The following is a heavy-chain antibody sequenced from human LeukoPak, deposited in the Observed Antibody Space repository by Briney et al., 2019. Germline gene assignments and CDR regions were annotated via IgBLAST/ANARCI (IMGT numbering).Heavy chain of an antibody. Sequence: GGSLRLSCAASGFTSSNYWMSWVRQAPGKGLEWVANIKQDGSEKYYVDSVKGRFTISRDNAKNSLYLQMNSLRAEDTAIYYCAKPSIRGEDYFDCWGQGTLVTVSS. CDR2: IKQDGSEK. CDR3: AKPSIRGEDYFDC. CDR1: GFTSSNYW. J-gene: IGHJ4*02. V-gene: IGHV3-7*01. D-gene: IGHD7-27*01.